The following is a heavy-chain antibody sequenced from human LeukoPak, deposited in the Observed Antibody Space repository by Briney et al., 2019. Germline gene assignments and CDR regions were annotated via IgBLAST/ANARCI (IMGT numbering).Heavy chain of an antibody. D-gene: IGHD4-17*01. CDR3: AKGGFGDPSDY. V-gene: IGHV3-20*04. CDR2: INWNGGRT. Sequence: GGTLRLSCAASGFTFDDYGMNWVRQAPGKGLEWVSGINWNGGRTGYADSVKGRFTISRDNAKNSLYLQMNSLRAEDTALYYCAKGGFGDPSDYWGQGTLVTASS. J-gene: IGHJ4*02. CDR1: GFTFDDYG.